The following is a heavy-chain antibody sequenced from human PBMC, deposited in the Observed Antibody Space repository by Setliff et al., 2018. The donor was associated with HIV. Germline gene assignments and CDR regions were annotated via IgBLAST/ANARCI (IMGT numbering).Heavy chain of an antibody. Sequence: SVKVSCKASRSTFNSHTINWVRQAPGQRLDWMGRIIPILGVANYAQRFQGKVTITADKSTSTAYMELTSLRFDDTAMYYCVRGVQSPPHYSYYYMDVWGEGTMVTVSS. CDR2: IIPILGVA. V-gene: IGHV1-69*02. J-gene: IGHJ6*03. CDR1: RSTFNSHT. D-gene: IGHD3-3*01. CDR3: VRGVQSPPHYSYYYMDV.